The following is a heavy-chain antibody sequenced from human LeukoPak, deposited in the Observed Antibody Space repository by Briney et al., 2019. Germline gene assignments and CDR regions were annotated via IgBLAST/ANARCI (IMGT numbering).Heavy chain of an antibody. CDR3: AKSALYDFWSGYPPPTFDY. CDR1: GFTFSTYD. Sequence: GGSLRLSCAASGFTFSTYDMSWVRQAPGKGLEWVSGTSSSGGSTYYADSMKGRFTISRDNSKNTLYLQMNSLRAEDTAVYYCAKSALYDFWSGYPPPTFDYWGQGALVTVSS. CDR2: TSSSGGST. V-gene: IGHV3-23*01. D-gene: IGHD3-3*01. J-gene: IGHJ4*02.